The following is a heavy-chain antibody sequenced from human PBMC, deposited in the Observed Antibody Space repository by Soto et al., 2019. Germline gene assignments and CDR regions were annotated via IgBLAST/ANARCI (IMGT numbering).Heavy chain of an antibody. J-gene: IGHJ4*02. CDR3: ARTYDSNGYANEFDS. D-gene: IGHD3-22*01. CDR2: IYDNGIT. V-gene: IGHV4-59*12. CDR1: GRSITSYY. Sequence: QVVLQESGPGLVKPSETLSLTCSVSGRSITSYYWSWVRQPPGKGLEWIGYIYDNGITSQNPSLKSPVTMSADTSQNQLSLKLTSVMGADTAVYYCARTYDSNGYANEFDSWGQGILVTVTS.